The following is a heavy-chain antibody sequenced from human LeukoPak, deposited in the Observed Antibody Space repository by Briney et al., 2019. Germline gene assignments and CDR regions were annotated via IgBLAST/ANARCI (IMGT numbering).Heavy chain of an antibody. Sequence: ASVKVSCKASGYTFTSYGISWVRQAPGQGLEWMGWISANDGNTDYPQKLQGRVTMTTDTSTSTAYMELRSLRSDDTAVYYCARESHVAREDYWGQGALVTVSS. V-gene: IGHV1-18*01. J-gene: IGHJ4*02. CDR1: GYTFTSYG. CDR3: ARESHVAREDY. CDR2: ISANDGNT. D-gene: IGHD4/OR15-4a*01.